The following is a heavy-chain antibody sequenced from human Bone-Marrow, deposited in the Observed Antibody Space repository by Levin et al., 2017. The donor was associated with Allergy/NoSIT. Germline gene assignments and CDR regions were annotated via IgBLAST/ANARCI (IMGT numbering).Heavy chain of an antibody. D-gene: IGHD3-16*01. CDR2: ISSGGNDI. CDR1: GFTFSTFG. Sequence: GGSLRLSCAASGFTFSTFGVNWVRQIPGKGLEWVASISSGGNDIYYADSGKGRFTISRDNVKHSLYLQMNSLRAEDTAVYYCARDRTFGILRNYGLGVWGQGTTVTVSS. V-gene: IGHV3-21*01. CDR3: ARDRTFGILRNYGLGV. J-gene: IGHJ6*02.